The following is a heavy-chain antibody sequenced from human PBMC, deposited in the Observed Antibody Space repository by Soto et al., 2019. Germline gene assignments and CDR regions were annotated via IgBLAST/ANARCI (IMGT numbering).Heavy chain of an antibody. J-gene: IGHJ3*02. CDR2: IYPGDSDT. CDR1: GYSFTSYW. D-gene: IGHD3-3*01. V-gene: IGHV5-51*01. Sequence: PGESLKISCKGSGYSFTSYWIGWVRQMPGKGLEWMGIIYPGDSDTRYSPSFQGQVTISADKSISTAYLQWSSLKASDTAMYYCARQTIFGVVRPAFDIWGQGTMVTVSS. CDR3: ARQTIFGVVRPAFDI.